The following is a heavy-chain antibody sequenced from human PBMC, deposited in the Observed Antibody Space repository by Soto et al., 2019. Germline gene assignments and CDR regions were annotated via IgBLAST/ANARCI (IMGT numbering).Heavy chain of an antibody. CDR3: ARGSIVLEWLGVWFDP. CDR2: IDYSGST. J-gene: IGHJ5*02. D-gene: IGHD3-3*01. CDR1: GGSISSYY. Sequence: QVQLQESGPGLVKPSETLSLTCTVSGGSISSYYWSWIRQPPGKGMEWIGYIDYSGSTNYNPSLTSRVTISVDTSKNLFSLQLSSVTAADTAVYYCARGSIVLEWLGVWFDPWGQGTLVTVSS. V-gene: IGHV4-59*08.